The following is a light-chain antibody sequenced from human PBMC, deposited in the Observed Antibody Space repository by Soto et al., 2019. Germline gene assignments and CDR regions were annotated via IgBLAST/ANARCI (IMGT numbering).Light chain of an antibody. V-gene: IGKV2-28*01. J-gene: IGKJ1*01. Sequence: DIVMTQSPLSLPVTPGEPASISCRSSQSLLHSDGYIYLDWYRQRPGQSPQLLICLGSNRASGVPDRFSGSGSGTHFTLTISRVEAEDFGVYYCMQALQTPWTFGQGTRVEVK. CDR1: QSLLHSDGYIY. CDR2: LGS. CDR3: MQALQTPWT.